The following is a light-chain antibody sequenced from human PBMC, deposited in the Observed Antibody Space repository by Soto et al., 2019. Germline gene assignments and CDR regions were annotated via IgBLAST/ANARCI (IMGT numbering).Light chain of an antibody. V-gene: IGKV3-11*01. Sequence: DIVLTQSPATLSLSPGERATLSCRASQSVGTYLAWYQQKPGQAPRLLIYDASNRATGVPARFSGSGSGTDFTLTISSVESEDFAVYYCQQRSNWPRTFGQGTKVDIK. J-gene: IGKJ1*01. CDR1: QSVGTY. CDR3: QQRSNWPRT. CDR2: DAS.